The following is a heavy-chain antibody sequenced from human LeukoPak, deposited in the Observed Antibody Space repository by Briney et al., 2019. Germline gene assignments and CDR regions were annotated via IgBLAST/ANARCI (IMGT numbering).Heavy chain of an antibody. J-gene: IGHJ4*02. CDR2: ISSSSSTI. D-gene: IGHD4-17*01. V-gene: IGHV3-48*01. CDR1: GFTFSDYN. Sequence: PGGSLRPSCAASGFTFSDYNMNWVRQPPGKGLEWVSYISSSSSTIYYADSVKGRFTISRDNSKNTLYLQMNSLRAEDTAVYYCAKARDYGVLGDFDYWGQGTLVTVSS. CDR3: AKARDYGVLGDFDY.